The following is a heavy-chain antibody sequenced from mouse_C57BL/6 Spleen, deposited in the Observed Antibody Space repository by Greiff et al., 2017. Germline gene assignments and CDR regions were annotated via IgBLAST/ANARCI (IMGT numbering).Heavy chain of an antibody. CDR1: GYTFTDYE. D-gene: IGHD1-1*01. CDR3: TRSYYYGSSLHWYFDV. CDR2: IDPETGGT. J-gene: IGHJ1*03. Sequence: QVQLKESGAELVRPGASVTLSCKASGYTFTDYEMHWVKQTPVHGLEWIGAIDPETGGTAYNQKFKGKAILTADKSSSTAYMELRSLTSEDSAVYYCTRSYYYGSSLHWYFDVWGTGTTVTVSS. V-gene: IGHV1-15*01.